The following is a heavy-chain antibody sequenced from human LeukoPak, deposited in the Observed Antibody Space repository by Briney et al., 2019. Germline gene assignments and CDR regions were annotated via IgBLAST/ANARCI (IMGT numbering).Heavy chain of an antibody. CDR1: GFTFSDFA. J-gene: IGHJ4*02. CDR3: ARVAGWVAREGFGY. D-gene: IGHD1-26*01. CDR2: VSNSGGSR. Sequence: TGGSLRLSCAASGFTFSDFAMAWVRQAPGKGLEWVSTVSNSGGSRYHADSVKGRFTISRDNSKNTVDLQMNSLRAEDTAVYYCARVAGWVAREGFGYWAREPWSPSPQ. V-gene: IGHV3-23*01.